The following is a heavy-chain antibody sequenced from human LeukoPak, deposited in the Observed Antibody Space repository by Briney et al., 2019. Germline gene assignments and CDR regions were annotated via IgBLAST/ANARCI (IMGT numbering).Heavy chain of an antibody. D-gene: IGHD6-13*01. CDR2: ISAYNGNT. CDR1: GYTFTSYG. J-gene: IGHJ6*02. Sequence: ASVKVSWKSSGYTFTSYGISWVRQAPGQGLEWMGWISAYNGNTNYAQKLQGRVTMTTDTSTSTAYMELRSLRSDDTAVYYCARDAASSWQPYYYYGMDVWGQGTTVTVSS. V-gene: IGHV1-18*01. CDR3: ARDAASSWQPYYYYGMDV.